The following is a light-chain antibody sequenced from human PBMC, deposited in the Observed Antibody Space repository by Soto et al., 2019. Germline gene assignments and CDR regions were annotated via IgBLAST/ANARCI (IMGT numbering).Light chain of an antibody. J-gene: IGKJ1*01. CDR1: QSVSSY. Sequence: EIVLTQSPATLSLSPGERATLSCRASQSVSSYLVWYQQKPGRAPRLLIYDASNRATGIPARFSGSGSGTDFTLTISSLETEDFAVYYCQQRRTFGQGTKVEIK. CDR2: DAS. CDR3: QQRRT. V-gene: IGKV3-11*01.